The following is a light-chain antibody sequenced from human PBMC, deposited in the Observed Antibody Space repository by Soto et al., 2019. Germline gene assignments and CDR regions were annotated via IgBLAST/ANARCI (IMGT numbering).Light chain of an antibody. CDR1: QTISSW. J-gene: IGKJ1*01. CDR2: KAS. V-gene: IGKV1-5*03. CDR3: QHYNSYSEA. Sequence: DIKMPHSPSTLSGSVGDGVAITSRASQTISSWLAWYQQKPGKAPKLLIYKASTLKSGVPSRFSGSGSGTEFTLTISSLQPDDFATYYCQHYNSYSEAFGQGTKVDIK.